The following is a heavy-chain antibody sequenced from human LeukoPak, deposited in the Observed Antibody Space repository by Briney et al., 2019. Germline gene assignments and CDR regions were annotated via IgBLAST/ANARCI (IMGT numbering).Heavy chain of an antibody. CDR1: GYTFTSYD. CDR2: MKPKRGNT. D-gene: IGHD1-26*01. V-gene: IGHV1-8*01. CDR3: ARVHGYYIGLYYFDY. Sequence: ASVKVSCKASGYTFTSYDINWVRQATGQGLEWIGWMKPKRGNTGYAQKFQGRVTMTRDTSISTAYMELRSLRSDDTAVYYCARVHGYYIGLYYFDYWGQGTLVTVSS. J-gene: IGHJ4*02.